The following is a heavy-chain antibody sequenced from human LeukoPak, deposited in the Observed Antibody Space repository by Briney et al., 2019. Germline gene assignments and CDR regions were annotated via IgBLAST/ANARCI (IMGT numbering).Heavy chain of an antibody. D-gene: IGHD2-15*01. CDR3: ARSGYCSGGSCYPPGYYYYYGMDV. CDR2: IIPIFGTA. CDR1: GGTFSSYA. V-gene: IGHV1-69*06. J-gene: IGHJ6*04. Sequence: SVKVSCTASGGTFSSYAISWVRQAPGQGLEWMGGIIPIFGTANYAQKFQGRVTITADKSTSTAYMELSSLRSEDTAVYYCARSGYCSGGSCYPPGYYYYYGMDVWGKGTTVTVSS.